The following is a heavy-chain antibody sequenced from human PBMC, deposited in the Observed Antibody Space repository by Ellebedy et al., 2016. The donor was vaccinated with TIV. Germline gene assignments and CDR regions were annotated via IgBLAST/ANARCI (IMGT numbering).Heavy chain of an antibody. Sequence: GGSLRLSXAASGFAFSGYAMSWVRQAPGKGLEWVSSISYSSDITHYADSVKGRFTISRDNSKNTLYLQMNSLRAEDTAVYHCVKGGWLDFWGPGTLVTVSS. CDR1: GFAFSGYA. CDR3: VKGGWLDF. CDR2: ISYSSDIT. D-gene: IGHD6-19*01. V-gene: IGHV3-23*01. J-gene: IGHJ4*01.